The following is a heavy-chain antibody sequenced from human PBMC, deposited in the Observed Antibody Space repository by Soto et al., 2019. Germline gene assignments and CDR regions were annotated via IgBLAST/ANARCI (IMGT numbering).Heavy chain of an antibody. J-gene: IGHJ3*02. V-gene: IGHV6-1*01. CDR2: TYYRSKWYN. D-gene: IGHD4-17*01. CDR1: GDSVSSNSAA. Sequence: SQTLSLTCVISGDSVSSNSAAWNWIRQSPSRGLEWLGRTYYRSKWYNDYAVSVRSRITINPDTSKNQFSLQLNSVTPEDTAVYYCARDRATVTTFSGAFDIWGQGPMVTVSS. CDR3: ARDRATVTTFSGAFDI.